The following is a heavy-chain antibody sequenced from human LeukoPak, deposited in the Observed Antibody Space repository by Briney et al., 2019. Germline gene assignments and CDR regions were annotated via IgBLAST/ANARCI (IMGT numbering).Heavy chain of an antibody. J-gene: IGHJ4*02. D-gene: IGHD5-18*01. CDR3: ARGREYSYGYLDY. CDR1: GYTFTSYD. CDR2: MNPNSGNT. Sequence: ASVKVSCKASGYTFTSYDINWVRQATGQRLEWMGWMNPNSGNTGYAQKFQGRVTMTRNTSIRTAYMELSSLRSEDTAVYYCARGREYSYGYLDYWGQGTLVTVSS. V-gene: IGHV1-8*02.